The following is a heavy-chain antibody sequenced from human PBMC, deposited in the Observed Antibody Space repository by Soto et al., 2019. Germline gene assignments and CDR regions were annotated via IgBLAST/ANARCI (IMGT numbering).Heavy chain of an antibody. D-gene: IGHD5-18*01. CDR1: GFSFGSYE. V-gene: IGHV3-30*04. CDR2: TSYDGSIN. CDR3: ARDAGYSYGSPNWFDP. J-gene: IGHJ5*02. Sequence: GGSLRLSCAGSGFSFGSYEMHWVRQAPGKGLEWVTFTSYDGSINYYADSVKGRFTMSRDNSKNLLYLQMNSLRSEDTAVYYCARDAGYSYGSPNWFDPWGQGTLVTV.